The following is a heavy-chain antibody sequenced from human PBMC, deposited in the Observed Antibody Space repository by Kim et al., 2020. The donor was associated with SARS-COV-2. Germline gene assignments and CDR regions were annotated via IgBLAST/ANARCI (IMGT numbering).Heavy chain of an antibody. CDR3: ARHVYFDWLSNFDY. Sequence: PSLRSRVTISVETSKNQCSLKLSSVTAADTAVYYCARHVYFDWLSNFDYWGQGTLVTVSS. D-gene: IGHD3-9*01. J-gene: IGHJ4*02. V-gene: IGHV4-39*01.